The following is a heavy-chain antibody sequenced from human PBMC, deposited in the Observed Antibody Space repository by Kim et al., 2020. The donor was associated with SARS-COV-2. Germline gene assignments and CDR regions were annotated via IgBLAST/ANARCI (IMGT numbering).Heavy chain of an antibody. CDR3: ASSRYYCSGGSCLSYYYYGMDV. V-gene: IGHV4-39*01. J-gene: IGHJ6*02. CDR1: GGSISSSSYY. D-gene: IGHD2-15*01. Sequence: SETLSLTCNVSGGSISSSSYYWGWIRQPPGKGLEWIGSIYYSGSTYYNPSLKSRVTISVDTSKNQFSLKLSSVTAADTAVYYCASSRYYCSGGSCLSYYYYGMDVWGQGTTVTVSS. CDR2: IYYSGST.